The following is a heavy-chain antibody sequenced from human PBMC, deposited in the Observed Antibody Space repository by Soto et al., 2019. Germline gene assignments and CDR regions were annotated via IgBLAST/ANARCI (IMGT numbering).Heavy chain of an antibody. V-gene: IGHV1-2*02. J-gene: IGHJ4*02. CDR2: INPNSDAT. Sequence: RASVKVSCKASGHTFTGYYIHWVRQAPGQGLEWMGWINPNSDATNYAQKFRGRVTMTRDTSINTAYLELSSLRSDDTAVYYCTRDGQRTKFDYWGQGTLVTVSS. CDR3: TRDGQRTKFDY. CDR1: GHTFTGYY.